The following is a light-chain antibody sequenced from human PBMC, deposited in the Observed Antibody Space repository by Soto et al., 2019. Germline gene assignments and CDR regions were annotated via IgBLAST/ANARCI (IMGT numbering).Light chain of an antibody. Sequence: QSVLTQSPSVSAAPGQQVTISCSGSSSNLGNNYVSWYQQLPGTAPKLLIYDNNKRHSGIPDRCSGSKSGTSGTLDLTGLQTGDEADYYCATWDGSLPGEVFGGVTKLTVL. CDR3: ATWDGSLPGEV. CDR2: DNN. J-gene: IGLJ2*01. CDR1: SSNLGNNY. V-gene: IGLV1-51*01.